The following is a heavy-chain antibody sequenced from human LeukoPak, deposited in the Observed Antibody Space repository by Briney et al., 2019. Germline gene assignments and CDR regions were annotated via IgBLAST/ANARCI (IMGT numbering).Heavy chain of an antibody. V-gene: IGHV3-7*01. CDR2: IDQDGSEK. CDR1: GFTFSSDS. J-gene: IGHJ4*02. D-gene: IGHD6-13*01. Sequence: PGGSLRLSCAASGFTFSSDSMNWVRQAPGKGLEWVANIDQDGSEKFYVDSVKGRFTISRDNGKNSMYLQMNSLRAEDTALYYCARDQGAAGDYWGQGTLVTVSS. CDR3: ARDQGAAGDY.